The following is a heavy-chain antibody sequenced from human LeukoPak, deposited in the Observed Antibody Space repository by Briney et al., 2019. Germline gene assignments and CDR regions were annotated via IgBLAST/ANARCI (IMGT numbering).Heavy chain of an antibody. J-gene: IGHJ4*02. Sequence: TGGSLRLSCAASGFTFSSYEMNWVRQAPGKGLEWVSYIGSSGTTIYYADAVKGRFTISRDNAKNSLYLQMNSLRAEDTAVYYCAKVATEGFYFDNWGQGTLVTVSS. CDR3: AKVATEGFYFDN. CDR1: GFTFSSYE. D-gene: IGHD5-12*01. CDR2: IGSSGTTI. V-gene: IGHV3-48*03.